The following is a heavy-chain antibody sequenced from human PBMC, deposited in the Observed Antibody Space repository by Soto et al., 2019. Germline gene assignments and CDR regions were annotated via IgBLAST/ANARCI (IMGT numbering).Heavy chain of an antibody. CDR3: AREVQVHTPAFVY. CDR2: ISPMFGAA. CDR1: GGTFNTYA. J-gene: IGHJ4*02. D-gene: IGHD3-10*01. V-gene: IGHV1-69*19. Sequence: QVQLVQSGAEMKTPGSSVKVSCQSSGGTFNTYAMNWVRQAPGQGPEWMGDISPMFGAANYAPKFQGRVTITADESTGTSYMQLSSLTSEDTALYFCAREVQVHTPAFVYWGQGTLVTVSS.